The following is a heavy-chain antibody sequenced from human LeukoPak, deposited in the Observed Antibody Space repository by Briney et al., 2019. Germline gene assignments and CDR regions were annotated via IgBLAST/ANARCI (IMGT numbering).Heavy chain of an antibody. CDR1: GFTVSSNS. CDR2: IYSDNT. CDR3: AKERSRGGDCLDY. J-gene: IGHJ4*02. V-gene: IGHV3-53*01. Sequence: SGGSLRLSCTVSGFTVSSNSMSWVRQAPGKGLEWVSFIYSDNTHYSDSVKGRFTIPRDNSKNTLYLQMNSLRAEDTAVYYCAKERSRGGDCLDYWGQGTLVTVSS. D-gene: IGHD2-21*02.